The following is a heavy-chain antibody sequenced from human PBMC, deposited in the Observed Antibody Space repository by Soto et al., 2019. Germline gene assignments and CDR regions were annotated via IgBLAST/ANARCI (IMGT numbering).Heavy chain of an antibody. D-gene: IGHD3-22*01. Sequence: PGGSLRLSCTASGFTFSTYPMSWVRQAQGKGLGWVSAISGYGGSTYYADSVKGRFTVSRDNSKNTLYLQMNSLRAEDTAVYYCAKGRNHYDSSGYYSFPLDVWGQGTTVTVSS. CDR3: AKGRNHYDSSGYYSFPLDV. CDR2: ISGYGGST. J-gene: IGHJ6*02. V-gene: IGHV3-23*01. CDR1: GFTFSTYP.